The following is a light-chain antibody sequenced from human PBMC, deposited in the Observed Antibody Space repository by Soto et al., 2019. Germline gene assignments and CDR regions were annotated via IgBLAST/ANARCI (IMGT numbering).Light chain of an antibody. V-gene: IGKV3-15*01. J-gene: IGKJ3*01. CDR3: QQYDNLTLT. CDR2: GAS. Sequence: ERLMTQSPATLSLSPWERATLSFRASQSVGSNLAWYQQKPGQAPRLLIFGASSRATGVPARFSGSGSGTEFTLTINSLQSEDFAVYFRQQYDNLTLTFGPGTKVDI. CDR1: QSVGSN.